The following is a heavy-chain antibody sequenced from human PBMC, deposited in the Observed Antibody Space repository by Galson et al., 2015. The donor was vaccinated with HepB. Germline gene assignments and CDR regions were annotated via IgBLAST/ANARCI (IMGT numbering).Heavy chain of an antibody. V-gene: IGHV1-18*01. D-gene: IGHD1-26*01. CDR1: GYTFTSYG. CDR2: ISAYNGNT. CDR3: TRGAHIVGAPANDY. J-gene: IGHJ4*02. Sequence: SVKVSCKASGYTFTSYGISWVRQAPGQGLEWMGWISAYNGNTNYAQKLQGWVTMTRDTSISTAYMELSRLRSDDTAVYYCTRGAHIVGAPANDYWGQGTLVTVSS.